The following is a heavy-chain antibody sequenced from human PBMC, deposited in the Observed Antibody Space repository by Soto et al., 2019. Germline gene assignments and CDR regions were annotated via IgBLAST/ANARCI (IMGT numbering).Heavy chain of an antibody. CDR3: ARDGSGSQGAFLSQPVYY. D-gene: IGHD3-10*01. J-gene: IGHJ4*02. Sequence: GGSLRLSCAASGFTFSSYAMHWVRQAPGKGLEWVAVISYDGSNKYYADSVKGRFTISRDNSKNTLYLQMNSLRAEDTAVYYCARDGSGSQGAFLSQPVYYWGQGTLVTVSS. V-gene: IGHV3-30-3*01. CDR1: GFTFSSYA. CDR2: ISYDGSNK.